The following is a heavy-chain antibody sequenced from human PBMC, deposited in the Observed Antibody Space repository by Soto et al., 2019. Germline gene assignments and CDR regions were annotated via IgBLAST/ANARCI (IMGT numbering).Heavy chain of an antibody. CDR2: IIPLFGTP. Sequence: QVQLVQSGAEVQKPGSSVKVSCKASGGIFSTYAISWLRQAPGQGLEWMGGIIPLFGTPNYAQRFQGRVTITADESTSTAYMELSRLRSEDTAAYYCARDRDDYGSGNYYNRIDFWGQGTLVTVSS. CDR3: ARDRDDYGSGNYYNRIDF. V-gene: IGHV1-69*01. D-gene: IGHD3-10*01. J-gene: IGHJ4*02. CDR1: GGIFSTYA.